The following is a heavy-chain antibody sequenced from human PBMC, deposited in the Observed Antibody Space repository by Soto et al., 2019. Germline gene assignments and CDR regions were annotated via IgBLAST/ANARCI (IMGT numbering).Heavy chain of an antibody. Sequence: GGSLRLSCAASGFTFSNAWMSWVRQAPGKGLEWVGRIKSKTDGGTTDYAAPVKGRFTISRDDSKNTLYLQMNSLKTEDTAVYYCTMTYYDYIWGSYRPQYWGQGTLVTVSS. D-gene: IGHD3-16*02. CDR2: IKSKTDGGTT. CDR1: GFTFSNAW. V-gene: IGHV3-15*01. J-gene: IGHJ4*02. CDR3: TMTYYDYIWGSYRPQY.